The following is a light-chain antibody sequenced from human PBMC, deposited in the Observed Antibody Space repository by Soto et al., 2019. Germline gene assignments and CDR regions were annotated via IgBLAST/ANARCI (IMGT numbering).Light chain of an antibody. V-gene: IGKV2-28*01. J-gene: IGKJ3*01. Sequence: DIVMTQSPLSLPVTPGEPASISCRASQSLLYSNGYTYLNWYLQKPGQSPQLLIYLSSHRAPGVPDRFSGSGSGTEFTLKISRVEAEDVGVYYCMQALQTPLTFGPGTKVDIQ. CDR3: MQALQTPLT. CDR2: LSS. CDR1: QSLLYSNGYTY.